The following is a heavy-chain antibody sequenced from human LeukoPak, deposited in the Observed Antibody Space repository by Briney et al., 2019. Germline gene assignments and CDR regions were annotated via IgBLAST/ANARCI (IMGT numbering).Heavy chain of an antibody. Sequence: PGGSLRLSCAASGFTFSTFSMNWVRQAPGKGLEWVASINSNSYIYYADSVKGRFTISRDNAKNSLYLQMNSLGAEDTAVYYCPREGGFCFGETCRYFDYWGQGTLVTVSS. V-gene: IGHV3-21*01. J-gene: IGHJ4*02. CDR2: INSNSYI. D-gene: IGHD2-15*01. CDR1: GFTFSTFS. CDR3: PREGGFCFGETCRYFDY.